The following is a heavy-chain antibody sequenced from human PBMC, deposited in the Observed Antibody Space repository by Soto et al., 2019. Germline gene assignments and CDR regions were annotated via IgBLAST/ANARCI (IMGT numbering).Heavy chain of an antibody. J-gene: IGHJ4*02. CDR3: AREGTVSYYFDY. Sequence: SETLALACTVSGGSISSGGYYWMWIRQPPGKGLEWIGYIYYSGSTYYNPSLKSRVTISVDTSKNQFSLKLSSVTAADTAVYYCAREGTVSYYFDYWGQGTLVTVSS. D-gene: IGHD1-1*01. CDR2: IYYSGST. CDR1: GGSISSGGYY. V-gene: IGHV4-30-4*01.